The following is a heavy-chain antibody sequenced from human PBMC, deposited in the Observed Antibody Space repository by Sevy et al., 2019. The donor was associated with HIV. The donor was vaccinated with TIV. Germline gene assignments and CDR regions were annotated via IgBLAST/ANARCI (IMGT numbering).Heavy chain of an antibody. V-gene: IGHV3-7*01. CDR3: VKAIAKDVSF. D-gene: IGHD6-13*01. J-gene: IGHJ4*02. CDR1: GFSLNNYW. Sequence: GGSLRLSCVASGFSLNNYWMNWVRQAPGKGLEWVANINQDGSVKYYVDSVRGRFTISRDNARNLVFLQMSSLRVDDSALYYCVKAIAKDVSFWGQGTLVTVSS. CDR2: INQDGSVK.